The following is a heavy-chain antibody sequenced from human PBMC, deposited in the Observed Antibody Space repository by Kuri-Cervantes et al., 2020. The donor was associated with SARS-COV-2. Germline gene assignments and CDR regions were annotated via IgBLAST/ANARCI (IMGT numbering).Heavy chain of an antibody. CDR1: GYTLTSNY. D-gene: IGHD6-6*01. CDR2: IDPSVGTI. J-gene: IGHJ4*02. Sequence: ASVKVSCKASGYTLTSNYMHWVRQAPGQGLEWMGVIDPSVGTINYAQKFQGRVTITTDESTSTAYMELSSLRSEDTAVYYCARGPTKEFGQLGPWGQGTLVTVSS. V-gene: IGHV1-46*01. CDR3: ARGPTKEFGQLGP.